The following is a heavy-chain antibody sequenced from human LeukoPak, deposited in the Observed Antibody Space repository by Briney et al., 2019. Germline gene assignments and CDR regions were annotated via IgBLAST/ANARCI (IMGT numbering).Heavy chain of an antibody. CDR2: IYYSGST. Sequence: SETLSLTCTVSGGSISSYYWSWIRQPPGKGLEWIGYIYYSGSTNYNPSLKSRVTISVDTSKNQFSLKLSSVTAADTAVYYCAREGESNPGYFDYWSQGTLVTVSS. D-gene: IGHD1-14*01. CDR3: AREGESNPGYFDY. V-gene: IGHV4-59*01. CDR1: GGSISSYY. J-gene: IGHJ4*02.